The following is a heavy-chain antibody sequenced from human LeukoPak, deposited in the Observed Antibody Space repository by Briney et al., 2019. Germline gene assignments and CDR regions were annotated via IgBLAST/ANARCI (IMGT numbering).Heavy chain of an antibody. CDR3: AKHKYSTPEFVY. CDR1: AGSMTADY. J-gene: IGHJ4*02. D-gene: IGHD2-15*01. Sequence: PSETLSLTWPVSAGSMTADYWRSVRQPPGKGLEWIGYIYYSGRTNYNPSLKSRLTISVDTSKNQFSLKLSSVTAADTAVYYCAKHKYSTPEFVYWGQGTLVTVSS. CDR2: IYYSGRT. V-gene: IGHV4-59*08.